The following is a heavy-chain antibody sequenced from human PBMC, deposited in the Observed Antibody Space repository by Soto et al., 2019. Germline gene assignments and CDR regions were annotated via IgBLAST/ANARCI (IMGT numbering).Heavy chain of an antibody. Sequence: GGSLRRSCAASGFTFSSYAMHWVRQAPGKGLEWVAVISYDGSNKYYADSVKGRFTISRDNSKNTLYLQMNSLRAEDTAVYYWARYRGSLYTSSWYLGAGGGAEYNGIDYCGQRTLVTVSS. V-gene: IGHV3-30-3*01. D-gene: IGHD6-13*01. CDR3: ARYRGSLYTSSWYLGAGGGAEYNGIDY. CDR2: ISYDGSNK. CDR1: GFTFSSYA. J-gene: IGHJ4*02.